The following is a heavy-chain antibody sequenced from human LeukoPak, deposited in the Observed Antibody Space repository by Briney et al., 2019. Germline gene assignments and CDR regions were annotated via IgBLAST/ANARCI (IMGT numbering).Heavy chain of an antibody. J-gene: IGHJ4*02. D-gene: IGHD6-19*01. Sequence: GGSLRLSCAASGFPFSTYWMSWVRQAPGKGLEWVANIKQDGSEKYYVDSVKGRFTISRDNAKNSLHLQMNSLRAEDTALYYCAKGGGIAVAGAYFDYWGQGTLVTVSS. CDR1: GFPFSTYW. CDR2: IKQDGSEK. CDR3: AKGGGIAVAGAYFDY. V-gene: IGHV3-7*03.